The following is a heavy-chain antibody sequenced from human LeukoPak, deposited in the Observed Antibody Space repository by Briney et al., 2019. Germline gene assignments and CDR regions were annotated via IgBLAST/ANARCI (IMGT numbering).Heavy chain of an antibody. V-gene: IGHV3-7*01. Sequence: QSGGSLRLSCAASGFTFSTYWMSWVRQAPGKGLEWVAQIKSDGSDKYYVDSVKGRFAIPRDNAKNTLYLQMNSLRAEDTAVYYCARDRPSSSWQYYYYYYGMDVWGQGTTVTVSS. J-gene: IGHJ6*02. CDR1: GFTFSTYW. D-gene: IGHD6-13*01. CDR3: ARDRPSSSWQYYYYYYGMDV. CDR2: IKSDGSDK.